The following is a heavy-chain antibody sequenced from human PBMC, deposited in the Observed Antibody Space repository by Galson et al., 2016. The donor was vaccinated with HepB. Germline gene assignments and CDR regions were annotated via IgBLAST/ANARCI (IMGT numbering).Heavy chain of an antibody. J-gene: IGHJ4*02. D-gene: IGHD3/OR15-3a*01. CDR1: GGSLSGYC. V-gene: IGHV4-34*01. Sequence: SETLSLTCAVYGGSLSGYCWSWIRQPPGKGPEWIGDINNKGSINYNPSPKSRVTMSLDTSKNQFSLKLSSVTAADTAVYYCASAPEDYDFWRGYSSGYFDSWGQGTLVTVSS. CDR2: INNKGSI. CDR3: ASAPEDYDFWRGYSSGYFDS.